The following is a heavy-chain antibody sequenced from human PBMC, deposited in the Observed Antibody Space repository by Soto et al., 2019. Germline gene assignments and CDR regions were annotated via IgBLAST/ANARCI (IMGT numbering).Heavy chain of an antibody. D-gene: IGHD1-26*01. J-gene: IGHJ4*02. CDR3: AKGQNSGTYRFYFDY. CDR2: ISASGGST. Sequence: EVQLLEFGGDLVQPGGSLRLSCAASGITLSSYAMSWVRQAPGKGPEWVSGISASGGSTSYADSVKGRFTISRDNSKNTLYLQMNSLRADDTAVYHCAKGQNSGTYRFYFDYWGQGALVTVSS. V-gene: IGHV3-23*01. CDR1: GITLSSYA.